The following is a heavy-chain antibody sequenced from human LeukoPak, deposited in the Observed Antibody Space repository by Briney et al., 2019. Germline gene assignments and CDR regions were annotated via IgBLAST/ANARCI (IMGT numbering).Heavy chain of an antibody. CDR3: ARDFGPNFYGSGTKWFDP. CDR1: GYSISSTYC. CDR2: IFHTGST. J-gene: IGHJ5*02. D-gene: IGHD3-10*01. Sequence: PSETLSLTCTVSGYSISSTYCWGWIRQSPGRGLERIGIIFHTGSTFYNPSLTSRVPISVDTFKNQFSLNLPSVTAADTAVYYCARDFGPNFYGSGTKWFDPWGQGTLVTVSS. V-gene: IGHV4-38-2*02.